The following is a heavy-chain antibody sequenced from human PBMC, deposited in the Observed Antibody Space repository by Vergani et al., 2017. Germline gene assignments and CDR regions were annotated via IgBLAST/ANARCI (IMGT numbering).Heavy chain of an antibody. CDR2: ISGDGGST. Sequence: EVQLVESGGGVVQPGGSLRLSCAASGFTFDAYAMHWVRQAPGKGLEWVSLISGDGGSTDYADSVNGRFTISRDNSKNSLYLQMNSLRTEDTALYYCAKDGSYYDILTGYPETLFDYWGQGTLVTVSS. CDR3: AKDGSYYDILTGYPETLFDY. CDR1: GFTFDAYA. V-gene: IGHV3-43*02. J-gene: IGHJ4*02. D-gene: IGHD3-9*01.